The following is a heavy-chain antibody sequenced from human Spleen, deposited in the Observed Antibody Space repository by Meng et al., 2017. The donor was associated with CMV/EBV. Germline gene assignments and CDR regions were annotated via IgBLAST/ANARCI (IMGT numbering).Heavy chain of an antibody. CDR1: GFTFSSYE. Sequence: GESLKISCLVSGFTFSSYEMNWVRQAPGGGLEWISYISSSGFNMYYADSLKGRFTISRDNARNSLYLQMNSLRAEDTAVYYCARTNNILTGPDYWGQGALVTVSS. CDR2: ISSSGFNM. V-gene: IGHV3-48*03. J-gene: IGHJ4*02. CDR3: ARTNNILTGPDY. D-gene: IGHD3-9*01.